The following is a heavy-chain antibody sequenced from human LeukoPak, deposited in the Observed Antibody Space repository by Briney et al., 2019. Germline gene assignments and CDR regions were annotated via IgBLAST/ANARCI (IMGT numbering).Heavy chain of an antibody. CDR1: GFTFSSFA. V-gene: IGHV3-23*01. J-gene: IGHJ4*02. CDR3: AKGGDSVWGSDY. Sequence: GGSLRLSCAASGFTFSSFALSWVRQAPGKGLEWVSSISGSGDSTYYLESVKGRFTISRDNSESTLYLQMNSLRADDTAVYYCAKGGDSVWGSDYWGQGTLVTVSS. CDR2: ISGSGDST. D-gene: IGHD3-16*01.